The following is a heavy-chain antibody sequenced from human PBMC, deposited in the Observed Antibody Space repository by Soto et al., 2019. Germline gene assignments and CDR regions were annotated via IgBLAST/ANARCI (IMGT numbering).Heavy chain of an antibody. CDR1: GGSISSYY. J-gene: IGHJ4*02. CDR3: ARRYGYSFDY. D-gene: IGHD1-1*01. V-gene: IGHV4-59*08. Sequence: QVQLQESGPGLVKPSETLSLTCTVSGGSISSYYWSWIRQPPGKGLEWIGYIYYSGSTNYNHSPKSPVTISVDTSKNHFSLKLSSVTAADAAVYYCARRYGYSFDYWGQGTLVTVSS. CDR2: IYYSGST.